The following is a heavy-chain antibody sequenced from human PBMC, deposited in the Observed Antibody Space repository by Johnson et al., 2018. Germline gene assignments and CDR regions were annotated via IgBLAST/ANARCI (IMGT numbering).Heavy chain of an antibody. CDR1: GGTFSSYA. D-gene: IGHD3-22*01. Sequence: QVQLVQSGAEVKKPGSSVKVSCKASGGTFSSYAISWVRQAPGQGLEWMGGIIPIFGTANYAQKFQGRVTITADGSTTAYMELSSLTSEDTAVYYCARGYYSDTSGYYPDYDAFDLWGQGTMVTVSS. J-gene: IGHJ3*01. V-gene: IGHV1-69*01. CDR2: IIPIFGTA. CDR3: ARGYYSDTSGYYPDYDAFDL.